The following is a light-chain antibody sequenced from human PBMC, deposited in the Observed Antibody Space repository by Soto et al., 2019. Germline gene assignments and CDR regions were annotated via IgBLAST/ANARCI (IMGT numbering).Light chain of an antibody. Sequence: DIQMTQSPSTLSASVGDRVTITCRVSQSISSWLAWYQQKPGKAPKLLIYDASSLESGVPSRFSGSGSGTEFTLTISSLQPVDFATYYCQQYNSYPYTFGQGTKLEIK. CDR2: DAS. J-gene: IGKJ2*01. CDR1: QSISSW. CDR3: QQYNSYPYT. V-gene: IGKV1-5*01.